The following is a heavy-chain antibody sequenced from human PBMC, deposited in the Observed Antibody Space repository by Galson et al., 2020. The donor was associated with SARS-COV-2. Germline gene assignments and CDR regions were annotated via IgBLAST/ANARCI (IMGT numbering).Heavy chain of an antibody. D-gene: IGHD6-13*01. Sequence: QLGESLKISCAASGFAFSDSAMHWVRQASGKGLEWVGRIRSKPNNYATTYAASVKGRFIISRDDSKNTTFLQLNSLKTEDTAVYYCTRLPELYTSSWYGRYFDLWGRGTLVTVS. V-gene: IGHV3-73*01. J-gene: IGHJ2*01. CDR3: TRLPELYTSSWYGRYFDL. CDR2: IRSKPNNYAT. CDR1: GFAFSDSA.